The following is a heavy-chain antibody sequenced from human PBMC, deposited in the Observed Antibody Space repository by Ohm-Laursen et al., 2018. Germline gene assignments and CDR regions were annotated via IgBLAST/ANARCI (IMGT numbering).Heavy chain of an antibody. V-gene: IGHV4-59*01. Sequence: GTLSLTCSVSDDSIIGSYWSWIRQPPGKGLEWIGYIFYSGSTNYNPSLKSRVTILLDTSKNQFSLQLISVSAADTAVYYCARSKGDSWLYYYYSLDVWGHGTTVLVSS. CDR2: IFYSGST. CDR3: ARSKGDSWLYYYYSLDV. J-gene: IGHJ6*02. CDR1: DDSIIGSY. D-gene: IGHD6-13*01.